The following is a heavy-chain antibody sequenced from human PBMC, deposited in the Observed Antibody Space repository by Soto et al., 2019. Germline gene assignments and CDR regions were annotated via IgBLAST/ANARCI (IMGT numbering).Heavy chain of an antibody. CDR2: IIPIFGTA. J-gene: IGHJ4*02. CDR3: ARAVAVAADFDY. V-gene: IGHV1-69*13. D-gene: IGHD6-19*01. CDR1: GGTFSSYA. Sequence: SVKVSCKASGGTFSSYAISWVRQAPGQGLEWMGGIIPIFGTANYAQKFQGRVTITADEPTSTAYMELSSLRSEDTAVYYCARAVAVAADFDYWGQGTLVTVSS.